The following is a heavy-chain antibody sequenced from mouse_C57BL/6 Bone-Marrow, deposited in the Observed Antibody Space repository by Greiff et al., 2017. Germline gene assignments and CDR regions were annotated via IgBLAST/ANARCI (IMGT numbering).Heavy chain of an antibody. CDR1: GYAFSSSW. CDR3: ARGGAWFAY. V-gene: IGHV1-82*01. CDR2: IYPGDGDT. Sequence: QVQLQQSGPELVKPGASVKISCKASGYAFSSSWMNWVKQRPGTGLEWIGRIYPGDGDTNYNGKFKGKATLTADKSSSTAYMQLSSLTSEDSAVYFCARGGAWFAYWGQGTLVTVSA. J-gene: IGHJ3*01.